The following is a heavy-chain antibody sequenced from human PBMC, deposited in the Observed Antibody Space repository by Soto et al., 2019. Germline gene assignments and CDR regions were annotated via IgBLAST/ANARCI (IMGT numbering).Heavy chain of an antibody. CDR3: ARSPITFFGVVSIPPHYYSEMDV. D-gene: IGHD3-3*01. CDR1: GGTFNRYA. CDR2: IIPIFGIG. J-gene: IGHJ6*02. V-gene: IGHV1-69*01. Sequence: QVQLVQSGAEVKKPGSSVKVSCKASGGTFNRYAISWVRQAPGQGLEWMGGIIPIFGIGNDAQRFQGRVTITADESTGTTYMELSSLRSEDTGAYYCARSPITFFGVVSIPPHYYSEMDVWGQGTTVIVSS.